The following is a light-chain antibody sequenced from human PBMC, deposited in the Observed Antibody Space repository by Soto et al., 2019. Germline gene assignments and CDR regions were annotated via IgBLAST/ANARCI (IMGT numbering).Light chain of an antibody. V-gene: IGKV3-20*01. CDR2: DAS. Sequence: EIGLRQSPGTVSLSPGERDTLSCRASQSVSRSYLAWYQQKPGQAPRLLIYDASRATGIPDRFSASGSGTDFTLTITRLEPEDFAVYYCQHYGTSALFGPGTKVEI. J-gene: IGKJ3*01. CDR3: QHYGTSAL. CDR1: QSVSRSY.